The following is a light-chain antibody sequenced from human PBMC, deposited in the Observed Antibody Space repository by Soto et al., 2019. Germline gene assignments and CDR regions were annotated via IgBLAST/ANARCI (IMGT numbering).Light chain of an antibody. Sequence: EIVLTQSPGTLSLSPGERATLSCRASRSVSTSYLGWYQQKPGQAPRLLIFGASRRATGIPDRFSGSGSGTDFSLTISRLEAEDFAVYYCQQYGSSPRTFGQGTKVDIK. CDR2: GAS. V-gene: IGKV3-20*01. CDR3: QQYGSSPRT. CDR1: RSVSTSY. J-gene: IGKJ1*01.